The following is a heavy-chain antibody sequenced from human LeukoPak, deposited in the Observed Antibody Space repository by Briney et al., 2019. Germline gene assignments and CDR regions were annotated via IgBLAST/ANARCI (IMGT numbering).Heavy chain of an antibody. Sequence: SETLSLTCAVYGGSFSGYYWSWIRQPPGKGLEWIGEINHSGSTNYNPSLKSRVTISVDTSKNQFSLQLNSVTPEDTAVYYCARGYTAPDDAFHIWGQGTMVTVSS. CDR3: ARGYTAPDDAFHI. J-gene: IGHJ3*02. V-gene: IGHV4-34*01. CDR2: INHSGST. CDR1: GGSFSGYY. D-gene: IGHD2-2*02.